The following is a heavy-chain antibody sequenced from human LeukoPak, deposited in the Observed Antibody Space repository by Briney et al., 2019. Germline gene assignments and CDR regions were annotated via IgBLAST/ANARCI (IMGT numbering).Heavy chain of an antibody. CDR1: GFTFNTYS. Sequence: PGGSLTLSCAASGFTFNTYSMTWVRQAPGKGLHWVSSISYDTTYKYYADSVKGRFTSSRDNARDSLYLQMNSLRPEDTAAYYCARVQRGYSYNPLGYYYYYMDVWGKGTTVTVSS. CDR3: ARVQRGYSYNPLGYYYYYMDV. CDR2: ISYDTTYK. D-gene: IGHD5-18*01. J-gene: IGHJ6*03. V-gene: IGHV3-21*01.